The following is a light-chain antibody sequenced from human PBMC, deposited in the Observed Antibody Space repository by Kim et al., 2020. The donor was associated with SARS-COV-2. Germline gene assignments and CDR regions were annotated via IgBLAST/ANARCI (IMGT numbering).Light chain of an antibody. J-gene: IGLJ2*01. V-gene: IGLV3-27*01. CDR1: VLAKKY. Sequence: SYELTQPSSVSVSPGQTARITCSGDVLAKKYARWFQQKPGQAPVLVIYKDTERPSGIPERFSGSSSGTTVTLTISRAQVGDEGDYYCYSYSAAGEPLLGGGTQRTVL. CDR2: KDT. CDR3: YSYSAAGEPL.